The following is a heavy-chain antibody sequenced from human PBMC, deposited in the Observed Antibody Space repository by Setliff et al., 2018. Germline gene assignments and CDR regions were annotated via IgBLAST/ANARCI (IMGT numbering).Heavy chain of an antibody. CDR1: GGSFSGYY. V-gene: IGHV4-34*01. CDR3: ARDRGSGSYFLRYFDY. Sequence: KPSETLSLTCAVYGGSFSGYYWSWIRQPPGKGLEWIGEINHSGSTNYNPSLKSRVTISVDTSKNQFSLKLSSVTAADTAVYYCARDRGSGSYFLRYFDYWGQGTLVTVSS. CDR2: INHSGST. D-gene: IGHD1-26*01. J-gene: IGHJ4*02.